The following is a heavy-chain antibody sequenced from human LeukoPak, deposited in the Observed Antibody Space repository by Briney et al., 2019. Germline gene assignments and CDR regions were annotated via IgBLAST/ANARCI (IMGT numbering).Heavy chain of an antibody. CDR1: GYTFTGYY. CDR3: ARAGGSSWSTSSYFDY. CDR2: INPNSGGT. Sequence: ASVKVSCKASGYTFTGYYMHWVRQAPGQGLEWMGWINPNSGGTNYAQKFQGRVTMTRDRSISTAYMELSRLRSDDTAVYYCARAGGSSWSTSSYFDYWGQGTLVTVSS. D-gene: IGHD6-13*01. J-gene: IGHJ4*02. V-gene: IGHV1-2*02.